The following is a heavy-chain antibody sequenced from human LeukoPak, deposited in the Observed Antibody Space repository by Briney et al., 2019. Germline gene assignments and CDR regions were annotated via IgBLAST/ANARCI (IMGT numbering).Heavy chain of an antibody. CDR3: ARLMDHMTARRAFDY. Sequence: SETLSLTCTVSGDSMTSSRSSAYYWGWIRQHPVKGLEGIATIYYTGNTYYNPSLMSRVTISVDTSKNQFSLELSSVTAADTAVYFCARLMDHMTARRAFDYWGQGNRVIVSS. J-gene: IGHJ4*02. V-gene: IGHV4-39*01. D-gene: IGHD6-6*01. CDR1: GDSMTSSRSSAYY. CDR2: IYYTGNT.